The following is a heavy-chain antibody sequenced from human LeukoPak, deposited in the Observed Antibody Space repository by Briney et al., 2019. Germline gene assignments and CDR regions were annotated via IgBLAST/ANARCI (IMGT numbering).Heavy chain of an antibody. CDR2: ISYDGNNK. CDR3: ASGRHYCASGSPTDFDY. Sequence: PGGSLRLSCAVSGFTFSQFDMQCVRRSPGRGGVGVTVISYDGNNKIYTDSVKGRFTISRDNSKNTLYLQMNDLRAEDTAVYYGASGRHYCASGSPTDFDYWGQGTLVTVSS. V-gene: IGHV3-30-3*01. CDR1: GFTFSQFD. J-gene: IGHJ4*02. D-gene: IGHD3-10*01.